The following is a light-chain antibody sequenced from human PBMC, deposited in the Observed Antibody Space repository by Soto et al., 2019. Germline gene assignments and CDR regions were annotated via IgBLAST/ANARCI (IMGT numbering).Light chain of an antibody. Sequence: EIVLTQSPATLSLSPGERATLSCRASQSVSNYLAWYQQKPGQAPRLLIYEASNRATGIPARFSGSGSGTDFTLTISSLEPEDFTVYHCQQRSNWPRLTFGGGTKVEIK. CDR2: EAS. CDR3: QQRSNWPRLT. J-gene: IGKJ4*01. CDR1: QSVSNY. V-gene: IGKV3-11*01.